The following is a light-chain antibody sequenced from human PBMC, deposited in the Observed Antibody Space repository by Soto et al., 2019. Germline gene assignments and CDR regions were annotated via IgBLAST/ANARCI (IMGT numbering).Light chain of an antibody. CDR1: QTISSW. CDR3: QHYNSYSEA. CDR2: KAS. V-gene: IGKV1-5*03. J-gene: IGKJ1*01. Sequence: TQSPSALSGYIGDRVTITCRASQTISSWLAWYQQKPGKAPKLLIYKASTLKSGVPSRFSGSGSGTEFTLTISSLQPDDFATYYCQHYNSYSEAFGQGTKVDIK.